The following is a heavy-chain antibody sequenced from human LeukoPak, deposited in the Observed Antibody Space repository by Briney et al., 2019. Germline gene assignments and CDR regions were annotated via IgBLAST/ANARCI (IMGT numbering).Heavy chain of an antibody. CDR1: GFTFNSNG. CDR2: ISSSGYST. V-gene: IGHV3-23*01. J-gene: IGHJ4*02. D-gene: IGHD4-11*01. CDR3: AKRDYSNYLGY. Sequence: PGGSLRLSCAASGFTFNSNGMKWGRHAPAKGLLGVTSISSSGYSTFYADSVKGRFTISRDNSKNTLYLQMNSLRADDTAVYYCAKRDYSNYLGYWGQGTLVTVSS.